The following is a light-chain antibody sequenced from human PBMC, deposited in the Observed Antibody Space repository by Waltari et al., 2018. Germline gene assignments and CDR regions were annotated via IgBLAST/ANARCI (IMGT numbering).Light chain of an antibody. CDR3: QQYHSYPLT. CDR2: AAS. Sequence: DIQMTQSPSSLSTSVGDRVTITFRASQDITNYLGWIQQKPGKAPKSLIYAASSLHSGVPSEFRGSGSWTDFTRTISSLRTEDAATYYCQQYHSYPLTFGAGTKVEIK. J-gene: IGKJ4*01. CDR1: QDITNY. V-gene: IGKV1-16*02.